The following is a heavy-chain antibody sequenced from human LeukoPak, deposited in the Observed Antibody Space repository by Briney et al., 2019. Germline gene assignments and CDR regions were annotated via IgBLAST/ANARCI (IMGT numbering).Heavy chain of an antibody. Sequence: GGSLRLSCAASGFTFSSYSMNWVRQAPGKGLEWVSYISSSSSTIYYADSVKGRFTISRDNAKNSLYLQMNSLRAEDTAVYYCARGGPNYDFWSGYYSYYFDYWGQGTLVTVSS. D-gene: IGHD3-3*01. CDR3: ARGGPNYDFWSGYYSYYFDY. V-gene: IGHV3-48*01. CDR2: ISSSSSTI. J-gene: IGHJ4*02. CDR1: GFTFSSYS.